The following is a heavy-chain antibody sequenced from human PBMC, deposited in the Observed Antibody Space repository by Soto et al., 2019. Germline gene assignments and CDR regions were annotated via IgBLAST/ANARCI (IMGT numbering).Heavy chain of an antibody. J-gene: IGHJ6*02. CDR2: ISYDGDNK. CDR3: ARGTTTSAFSAMDV. Sequence: QVQLVESGGGVVQPGRSLRLSCAASGFTFSYHALNWVRQAPGKGLEWVAVISYDGDNKYIAESVKGRFTISRDNSKNTVSLQMNSLRNEDTAMYVCARGTTTSAFSAMDVWGQGTTVTVSS. D-gene: IGHD1-1*01. CDR1: GFTFSYHA. V-gene: IGHV3-30-3*01.